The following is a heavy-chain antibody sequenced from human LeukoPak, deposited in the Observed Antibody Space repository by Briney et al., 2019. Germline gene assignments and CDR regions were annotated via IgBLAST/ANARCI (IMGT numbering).Heavy chain of an antibody. CDR1: GFTPTNYW. Sequence: GGSLRLSCAASGFTPTNYWMTWVRQAPGKGLEWVANINQHGTEEYYVGSVKGRFTVSRDNAKNSLYLQMDSLRTEDTAVYYCARAGVFATTRHFDFWGQGTLVTVSS. V-gene: IGHV3-7*01. CDR3: ARAGVFATTRHFDF. J-gene: IGHJ4*02. D-gene: IGHD2-15*01. CDR2: INQHGTEE.